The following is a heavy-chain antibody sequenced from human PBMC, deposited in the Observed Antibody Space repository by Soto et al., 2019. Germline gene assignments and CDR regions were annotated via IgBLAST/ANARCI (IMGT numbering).Heavy chain of an antibody. D-gene: IGHD5-18*01. CDR3: ANGLSVIQPWLMDAY. Sequence: QVQLVESGGGVVQPGRSLRLSCAASGFTFRSYGMHWVRQAPGKGLEWVAVISYDGSNEYYADSVKGRFTISRDNSKNTLYLQMNSLRGEDTAVYYCANGLSVIQPWLMDAYWGQGTLVTVCS. CDR1: GFTFRSYG. V-gene: IGHV3-30*18. CDR2: ISYDGSNE. J-gene: IGHJ4*02.